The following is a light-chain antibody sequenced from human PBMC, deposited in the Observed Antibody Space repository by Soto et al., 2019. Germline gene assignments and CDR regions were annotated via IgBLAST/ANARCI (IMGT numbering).Light chain of an antibody. Sequence: EIVMTQSPATLSVSPGERATLSCRASQSVSSNLAWYQQKPGQAPRLLIYGASTRATGIPARCSGSGSGTEFTLTSSSRQSEDFAVYYCQQYNNWLTFGGGTKVEIK. CDR2: GAS. CDR3: QQYNNWLT. J-gene: IGKJ4*01. V-gene: IGKV3-15*01. CDR1: QSVSSN.